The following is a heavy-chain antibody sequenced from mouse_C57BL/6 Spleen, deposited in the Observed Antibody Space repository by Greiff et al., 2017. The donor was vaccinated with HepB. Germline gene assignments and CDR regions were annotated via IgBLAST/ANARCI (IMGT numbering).Heavy chain of an antibody. V-gene: IGHV3-6*01. CDR2: ISYDGSN. J-gene: IGHJ2*01. CDR1: GYSITSGYY. D-gene: IGHD4-1*01. CDR3: ARDNWDVFDY. Sequence: EVQVVESGPGLVKPSQSLSLTCSVTGYSITSGYYWNWIRQFPGNKLEWMGYISYDGSNNYNPSLKNRISITRDTSKNQFFLKLNSVTTEDTATYYCARDNWDVFDYWGQGTTLTVSS.